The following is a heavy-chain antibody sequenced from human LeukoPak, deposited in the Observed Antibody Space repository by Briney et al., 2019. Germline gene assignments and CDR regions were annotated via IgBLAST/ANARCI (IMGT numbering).Heavy chain of an antibody. CDR2: ITTKPYGMAT. D-gene: IGHD2-8*01. CDR3: TREGYCTNGVCYRGGQVSDFDS. J-gene: IGHJ4*02. V-gene: IGHV3-49*04. Sequence: RTGGSLRLSCTASGFTLGHYAMSWVRQAPGKGLEWVGFITTKPYGMATKYAASVKGRFSISRDDSKNIAYLQMNSLKTEDTAVYYCTREGYCTNGVCYRGGQVSDFDSWGQGALVTVSS. CDR1: GFTLGHYA.